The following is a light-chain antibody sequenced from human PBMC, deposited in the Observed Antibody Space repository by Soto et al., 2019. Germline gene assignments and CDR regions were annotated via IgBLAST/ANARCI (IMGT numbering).Light chain of an antibody. Sequence: EIVLPQSPATLSSSPGERATLSGRASQTVSNKLAWYQHKPGQAPRLLIYGASSRATGIPDRFSGSGSGTDFTLTISSLEPEEFAVYYCKQRSNWPQTFGQGTKVDIK. J-gene: IGKJ1*01. CDR3: KQRSNWPQT. CDR2: GAS. CDR1: QTVSNK. V-gene: IGKV3-11*01.